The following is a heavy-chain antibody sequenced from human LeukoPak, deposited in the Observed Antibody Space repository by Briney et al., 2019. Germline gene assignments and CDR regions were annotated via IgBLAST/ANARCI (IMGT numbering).Heavy chain of an antibody. CDR1: GFTFSSYD. CDR3: ARFFGSGTMNTYYFDP. Sequence: QSGGSLRLSCAASGFTFSSYDMHWVRQATGKCLEWVSTIGTAGDTYYPGSAKGRFTISRENAKNSLYLQMNSLRAGDTAVYYCARFFGSGTMNTYYFDPWGQGTLVTVSS. CDR2: IGTAGDT. V-gene: IGHV3-13*01. J-gene: IGHJ5*02. D-gene: IGHD3-10*01.